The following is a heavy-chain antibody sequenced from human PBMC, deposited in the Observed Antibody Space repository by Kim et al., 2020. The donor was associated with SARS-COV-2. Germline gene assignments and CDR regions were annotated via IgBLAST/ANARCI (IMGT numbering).Heavy chain of an antibody. Sequence: GGSLRLSCAASGFTFSSYAMHWVRQAPGKGLEWVAVIWYDGSNKYYADSVKGRFTISRDNSKNTLYLQMNSLRAEDTAVYYCAKSGGSGNWFDPWGQGTRVTVSS. CDR2: IWYDGSNK. CDR3: AKSGGSGNWFDP. D-gene: IGHD1-26*01. CDR1: GFTFSSYA. J-gene: IGHJ5*02. V-gene: IGHV3-33*06.